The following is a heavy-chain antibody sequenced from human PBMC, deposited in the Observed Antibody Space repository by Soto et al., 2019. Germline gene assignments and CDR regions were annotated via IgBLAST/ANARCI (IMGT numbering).Heavy chain of an antibody. Sequence: GGSLRLSCAASGFTFSDHYMDWVRQAPGKGLEWVGRTRNKANSYTTEYAASVKGRFTISRDDSKNSLYLQMNSLKTEDTAVYYCARDHLRREGEFDYWGQGTLVTVSS. CDR3: ARDHLRREGEFDY. D-gene: IGHD4-17*01. J-gene: IGHJ4*02. CDR1: GFTFSDHY. V-gene: IGHV3-72*01. CDR2: TRNKANSYTT.